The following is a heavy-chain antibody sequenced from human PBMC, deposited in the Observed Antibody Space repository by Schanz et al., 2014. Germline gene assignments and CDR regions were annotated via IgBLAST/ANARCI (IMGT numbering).Heavy chain of an antibody. D-gene: IGHD1-26*01. CDR3: ARDRDQWDGNYLDY. Sequence: QVQLVQSGAEVQKPGASVMLSCKTSGYSFNLFVVSWVRQAPGQGLEWMGWISAYNGNMNYAPKFQGRVTMTTDTSTSTAYMELRSLTSDDSAVYYCARDRDQWDGNYLDYWGQGTLVTVSS. J-gene: IGHJ4*02. CDR2: ISAYNGNM. CDR1: GYSFNLFV. V-gene: IGHV1-18*04.